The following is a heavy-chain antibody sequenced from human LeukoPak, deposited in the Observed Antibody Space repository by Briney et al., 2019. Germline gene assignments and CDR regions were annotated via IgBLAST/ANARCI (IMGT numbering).Heavy chain of an antibody. CDR2: IIPIFGTA. Sequence: AVKVSFTASGGTFSIYAISWVRQAHGQGLEWMGGIIPIFGTANYAQKFQGRVTITADESTSTAYMELSSLRSEDTAVYYCARDRYYDSSGYWPLWGQGTLVTVSS. D-gene: IGHD3-22*01. V-gene: IGHV1-69*01. CDR1: GGTFSIYA. CDR3: ARDRYYDSSGYWPL. J-gene: IGHJ4*02.